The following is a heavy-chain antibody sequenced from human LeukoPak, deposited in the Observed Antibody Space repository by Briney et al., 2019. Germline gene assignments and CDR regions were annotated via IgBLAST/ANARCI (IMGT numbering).Heavy chain of an antibody. V-gene: IGHV3-7*01. CDR1: GFNFYTFW. CDR3: ARETDMVVPAAIKSDA. CDR2: IKYDGSEK. D-gene: IGHD2-2*01. J-gene: IGHJ5*02. Sequence: GGSLRLSCAASGFNFYTFWMRWVRQAPGKGLEWVANIKYDGSEKYYADSVEGRFTISRDDARKSLFLQMNSLRADDTAIYYCARETDMVVPAAIKSDAWGQGTLVTVSS.